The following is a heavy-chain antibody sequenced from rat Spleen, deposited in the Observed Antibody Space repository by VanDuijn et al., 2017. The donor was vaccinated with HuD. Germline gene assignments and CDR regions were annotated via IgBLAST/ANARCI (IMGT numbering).Heavy chain of an antibody. J-gene: IGHJ2*01. CDR1: GFSLTSYN. D-gene: IGHD4-6*01. CDR3: ARGTYFRH. Sequence: QVQLKESGPGLVQPSQTLSLTCTVSGFSLTSYNVHWVRQPTGKGLEWMGVIWTGGSTDYNSALKSRLSISRDTSKSQVFLKMNSLQTEDIATYYCARGTYFRHWGQGVMVTVSS. CDR2: IWTGGST. V-gene: IGHV2-30*01.